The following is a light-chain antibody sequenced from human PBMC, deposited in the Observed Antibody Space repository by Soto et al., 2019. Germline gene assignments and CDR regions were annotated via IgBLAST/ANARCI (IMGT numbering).Light chain of an antibody. CDR1: SSDIGRYDF. Sequence: QSALTQPASVSGSPGQSITISCTGTSSDIGRYDFVSWYQQLPGKAPKLLIYEVNHRPSGISDRFSGSKSGNTASLTISGLQADDEAHYYCCYYTGSPYVFGSGTKVTV. CDR3: CYYTGSPYV. CDR2: EVN. V-gene: IGLV2-14*01. J-gene: IGLJ1*01.